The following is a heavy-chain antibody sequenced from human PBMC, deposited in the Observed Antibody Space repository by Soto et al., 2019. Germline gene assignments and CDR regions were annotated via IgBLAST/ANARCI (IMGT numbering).Heavy chain of an antibody. D-gene: IGHD3-22*01. CDR1: GFTFRNSW. J-gene: IGHJ5*01. V-gene: IGHV3-74*01. CDR3: ARDQVDDSGYFFLDS. CDR2: IKTDGSSA. Sequence: PGGSLRLSCAASGFTFRNSWMHWVRQAPGKGLFWVSRIKTDGSSAIYADSVKGRFTISRDNAKNTLYLQMDNLRAEDTAVYYCARDQVDDSGYFFLDSWGHGTLVTVSS.